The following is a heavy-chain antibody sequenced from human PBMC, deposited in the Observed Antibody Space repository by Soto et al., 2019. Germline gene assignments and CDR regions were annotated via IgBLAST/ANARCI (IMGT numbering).Heavy chain of an antibody. V-gene: IGHV4-59*01. CDR2: INYVGRTS. D-gene: IGHD3-10*01. Sequence: QVQLQESGPGLVKPSETLSLTCTVSGDSMSGFYWSWIRQTPGKGLEWIGYINYVGRTSYYSPSLQSRVTISLYSSKNQFSLILSSVTAADTAVYFCARFRRNYFDYWGQGTLVTVSS. CDR1: GDSMSGFY. J-gene: IGHJ4*02. CDR3: ARFRRNYFDY.